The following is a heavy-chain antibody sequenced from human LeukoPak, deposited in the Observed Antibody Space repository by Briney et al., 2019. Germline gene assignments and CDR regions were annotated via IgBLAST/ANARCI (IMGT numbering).Heavy chain of an antibody. CDR3: ARDGHGYSTY. CDR2: IDQDGYEK. J-gene: IGHJ4*02. Sequence: PGGSLRLSCAASGLSFSDFWMSWVRQAPGKGLEWVANIDQDGYEKYYVDSVKGRFTISRDNAKNSLHLQMNSLRAEDTAVYYCARDGHGYSTYWGQGTLVTVSS. CDR1: GLSFSDFW. V-gene: IGHV3-7*01. D-gene: IGHD1-26*01.